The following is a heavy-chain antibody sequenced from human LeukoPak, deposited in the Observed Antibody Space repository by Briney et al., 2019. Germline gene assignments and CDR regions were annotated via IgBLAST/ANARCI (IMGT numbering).Heavy chain of an antibody. D-gene: IGHD6-13*01. Sequence: PGGSLRLSCAASGFTFSSYSMNWVRQAPGKGLEWVSSISSSSSYIYYADSVKGRFTISRDNAKNSLYLQMNSLRAEDTAVYYCARDGVAAASKYYYYYYGMDVWGQGTTVTVSS. J-gene: IGHJ6*02. V-gene: IGHV3-21*01. CDR3: ARDGVAAASKYYYYYYGMDV. CDR1: GFTFSSYS. CDR2: ISSSSSYI.